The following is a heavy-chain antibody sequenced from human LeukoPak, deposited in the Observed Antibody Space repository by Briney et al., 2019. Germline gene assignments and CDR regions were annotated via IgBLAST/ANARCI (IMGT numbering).Heavy chain of an antibody. CDR2: ISAYNGNT. Sequence: ASVKVSCTASGYTFTSYGISWVRQAPGQGLEWMGWISAYNGNTNYAQKLQGRVTMTTDTSTSTAYMELRSLRSDDTAVYYCATSSVIVVVPQYYFDYWGQGTLVTVSS. D-gene: IGHD3-22*01. V-gene: IGHV1-18*01. CDR3: ATSSVIVVVPQYYFDY. CDR1: GYTFTSYG. J-gene: IGHJ4*02.